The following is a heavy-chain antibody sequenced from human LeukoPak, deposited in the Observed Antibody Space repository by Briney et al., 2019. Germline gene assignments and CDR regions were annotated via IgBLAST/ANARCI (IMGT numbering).Heavy chain of an antibody. CDR3: ARGGVYYYDSSGYSNSYYFDY. V-gene: IGHV3-13*01. CDR2: IGTAGDT. D-gene: IGHD3-22*01. Sequence: GGSLRLSCAASGFTFSSYDMHWVRQATGKGLEWVSAIGTAGDTYYPGSVKGRFTISRENAKNSLYLQMNSLRAGDTAVYYCARGGVYYYDSSGYSNSYYFDYWGQGTLVTVSS. J-gene: IGHJ4*02. CDR1: GFTFSSYD.